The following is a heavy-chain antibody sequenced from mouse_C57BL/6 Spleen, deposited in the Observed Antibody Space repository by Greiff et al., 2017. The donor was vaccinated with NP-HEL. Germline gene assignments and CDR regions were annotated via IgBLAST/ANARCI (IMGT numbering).Heavy chain of an antibody. J-gene: IGHJ4*01. CDR1: GFTFSDYY. Sequence: DVHLVESGGGLVQPGGSLKLSCAASGFTFSDYYMYWVRQTPEKRLEWVAYISNGGGSTYYPDTVKGRFTISRDNAKNTLYLQMSRLKSEDTAMYYCARGDMGDYDDYYAMDYWGQGTSVTVSS. D-gene: IGHD2-4*01. CDR2: ISNGGGST. V-gene: IGHV5-12*01. CDR3: ARGDMGDYDDYYAMDY.